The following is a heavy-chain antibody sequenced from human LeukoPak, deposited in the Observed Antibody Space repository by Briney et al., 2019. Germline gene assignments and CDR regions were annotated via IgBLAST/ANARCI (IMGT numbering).Heavy chain of an antibody. CDR1: GYTFTSYD. Sequence: GASVKVSCKASGYTFTSYDINWVRHATGQGLEWMGWMNPNSGNTGYAQKFQGRVTMTRNTSISTAYMELSSLRSEDTAVYYCARGRDLGGYVDYWGQGTLVTVSS. CDR3: ARGRDLGGYVDY. V-gene: IGHV1-8*01. CDR2: MNPNSGNT. J-gene: IGHJ4*02. D-gene: IGHD2-15*01.